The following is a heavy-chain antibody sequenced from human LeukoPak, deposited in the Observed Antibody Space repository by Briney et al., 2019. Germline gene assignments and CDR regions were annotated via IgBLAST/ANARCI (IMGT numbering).Heavy chain of an antibody. V-gene: IGHV4-30-4*08. Sequence: PSQTLSLTCTVSGGPISSGDYYWSWIPQPPGKGLEWIGYIYYSGSTYYNPSLKSRVTISVDTSKNQLSLTLSSVTAADTAVYYCARVNVGATRQCDAFDIWGQGTMVTVSS. CDR1: GGPISSGDYY. D-gene: IGHD1-26*01. J-gene: IGHJ3*02. CDR3: ARVNVGATRQCDAFDI. CDR2: IYYSGST.